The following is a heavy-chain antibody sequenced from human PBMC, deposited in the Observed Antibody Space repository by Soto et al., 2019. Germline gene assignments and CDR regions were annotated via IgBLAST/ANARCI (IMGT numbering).Heavy chain of an antibody. CDR2: ISDDSSKK. J-gene: IGHJ6*02. CDR3: ATDRAGTNYYGLDV. D-gene: IGHD1-1*01. Sequence: GVLRLSCAASGFPFNSYVMHWVRQAPGKGLEWVTVISDDSSKKYYTDSVKGRFTISRDNSKNTMYLQMNSLRVEDTAMYYCATDRAGTNYYGLDVWGQGTTVTVSS. V-gene: IGHV3-30-3*01. CDR1: GFPFNSYV.